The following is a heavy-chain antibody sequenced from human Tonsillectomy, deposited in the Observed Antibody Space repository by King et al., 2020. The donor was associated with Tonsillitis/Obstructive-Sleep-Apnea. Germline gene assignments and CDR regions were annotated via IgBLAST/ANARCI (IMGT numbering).Heavy chain of an antibody. J-gene: IGHJ6*03. V-gene: IGHV3-30*04. CDR3: ARPPTYCSGGSCYSWYYYYMDV. CDR2: ISYDGSNK. Sequence: VQLVESGGGVVQPGRSLRLSCAASGFTFSNYAMHWVRQAPGKGLEWVAGISYDGSNKYYADSVKGRFTISRDNYKNTLYLQMNSLRAEDTAVYYCARPPTYCSGGSCYSWYYYYMDVWGKGTTVTVSS. CDR1: GFTFSNYA. D-gene: IGHD2-15*01.